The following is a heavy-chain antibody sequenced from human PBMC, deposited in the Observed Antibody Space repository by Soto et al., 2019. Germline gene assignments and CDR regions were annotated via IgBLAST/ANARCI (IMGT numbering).Heavy chain of an antibody. J-gene: IGHJ4*02. CDR2: INVGDDKT. Sequence: QVQLVQSGAEVKKPGASVRLSCKVSGKSFDNFAVHWVRQTPGQRPEWMGRINVGDDKTKYSEKLQGRVIVSYDTSATTAYMELRALSSEDPAVYYCARAKYDYIWGSYHPFDQWAQGAQVTVAS. CDR3: ARAKYDYIWGSYHPFDQ. CDR1: GKSFDNFA. V-gene: IGHV1-3*01. D-gene: IGHD3-16*02.